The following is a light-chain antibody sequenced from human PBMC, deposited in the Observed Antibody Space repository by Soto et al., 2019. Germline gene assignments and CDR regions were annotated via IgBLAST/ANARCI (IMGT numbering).Light chain of an antibody. CDR3: QQYGSSPIT. V-gene: IGKV3-20*01. CDR2: GAS. Sequence: EIVMTQSPATLSVSPGERATLSFWASQSVSSNLAWYQQKPGQAPRLLMYGASSRAAGIPDRLSGSGSGTDFTLTISRLEPEDFAVYYCQQYGSSPITFGQGTRLEI. J-gene: IGKJ5*01. CDR1: QSVSSN.